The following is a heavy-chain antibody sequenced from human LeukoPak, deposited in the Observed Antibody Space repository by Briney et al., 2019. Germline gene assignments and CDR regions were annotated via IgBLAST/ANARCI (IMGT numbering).Heavy chain of an antibody. CDR3: ARYGSGSYRFDP. CDR1: GFTFRSYW. V-gene: IGHV3-7*01. D-gene: IGHD3-10*01. Sequence: GGSLRLSCAASGFTFRSYWMSWVRQAPGKGLEWVANINQGGSVKYYVDPVKGRFTISRDDAKNSLYVQMNSLRAEDTAVYYCARYGSGSYRFDPWGQGTLVTVSS. CDR2: INQGGSVK. J-gene: IGHJ5*02.